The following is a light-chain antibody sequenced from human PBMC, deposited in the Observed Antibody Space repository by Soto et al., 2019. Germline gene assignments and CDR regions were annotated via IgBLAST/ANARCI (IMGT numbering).Light chain of an antibody. CDR2: DAS. Sequence: DIQVTQSPSTLSASVGDRVTITCRASQSISSWLAWYQQTPGKAPKLLIYDASSLESGVPSRFRGSGSGTEFTLTIISLQPDDFATSYCQQYNSYPWTFGQGTKVEV. CDR1: QSISSW. CDR3: QQYNSYPWT. V-gene: IGKV1-5*01. J-gene: IGKJ1*01.